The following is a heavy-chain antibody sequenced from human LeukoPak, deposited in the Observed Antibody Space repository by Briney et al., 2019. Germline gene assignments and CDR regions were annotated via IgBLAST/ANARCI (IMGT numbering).Heavy chain of an antibody. J-gene: IGHJ4*02. Sequence: SETLSLTCTVSGDSISGYYWTWIRQPPGKGLEWIGYIYPTGTTNYNPSLKSRVTMSVDTSKNQFSLKLSSVTAADTAVYYCASSLPYSSSSFDYWGQGTLVTVSS. V-gene: IGHV4-59*12. CDR1: GDSISGYY. CDR3: ASSLPYSSSSFDY. D-gene: IGHD6-6*01. CDR2: IYPTGTT.